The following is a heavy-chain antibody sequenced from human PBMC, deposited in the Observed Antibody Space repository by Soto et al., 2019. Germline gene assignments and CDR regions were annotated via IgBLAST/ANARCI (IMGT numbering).Heavy chain of an antibody. V-gene: IGHV3-7*05. CDR2: IRQDGSEK. CDR1: GFSFSKFW. D-gene: IGHD4-17*01. CDR3: ATPYGGFDY. J-gene: IGHJ4*02. Sequence: GGSLRLSCAASGFSFSKFWMSWVRQIPGKGLEWVANIRQDGSEKNYVDSVKGRFTISRDNAKNSLYLQWSSLKASDTAMYYCATPYGGFDYWGQGALVTVSS.